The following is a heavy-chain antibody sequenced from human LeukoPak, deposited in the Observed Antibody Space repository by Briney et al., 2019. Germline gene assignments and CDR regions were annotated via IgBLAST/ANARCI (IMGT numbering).Heavy chain of an antibody. Sequence: SETLSLTCTVSGGPISSSTYYWGWIRQPPGRGLEWIASVSYTGSTTYNPSLKSRVTISVDTSKTQFSLKLSSVTVADTAVYYCARSRKYGAVTTYSWFDPWGRGTLVIVSS. CDR3: ARSRKYGAVTTYSWFDP. J-gene: IGHJ5*02. D-gene: IGHD4-17*01. CDR1: GGPISSSTYY. V-gene: IGHV4-39*01. CDR2: VSYTGST.